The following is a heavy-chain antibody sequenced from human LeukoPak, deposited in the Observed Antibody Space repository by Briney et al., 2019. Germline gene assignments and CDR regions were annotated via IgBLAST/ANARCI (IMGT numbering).Heavy chain of an antibody. CDR3: AKGPDELWFGEFADY. V-gene: IGHV3-30*02. Sequence: GGSLRLSCAASGFTFSSYAMHWVRQAPGKGLEWVAFIRYDGTNKYYADSVKGRFTISRDNSKNTLYLQMNSLRAEDTAVYYCAKGPDELWFGEFADYWGQGTLVTVSS. D-gene: IGHD3-10*01. CDR2: IRYDGTNK. J-gene: IGHJ4*02. CDR1: GFTFSSYA.